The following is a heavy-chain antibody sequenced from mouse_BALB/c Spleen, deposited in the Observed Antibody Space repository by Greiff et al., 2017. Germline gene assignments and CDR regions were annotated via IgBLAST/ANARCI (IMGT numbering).Heavy chain of an antibody. CDR1: GFNIKDTY. Sequence: EVKLMESGAELVKPGASVKLSCTASGFNIKDTYMHWVKQRPEQGLEWIGRIDPANGNTKYDPKFQGKATITADTSSNTAYLQLSSLTSEDTAVYYCARDDGSYFDVWGAGTTVTVSS. CDR2: IDPANGNT. V-gene: IGHV14-3*02. D-gene: IGHD2-3*01. CDR3: ARDDGSYFDV. J-gene: IGHJ1*01.